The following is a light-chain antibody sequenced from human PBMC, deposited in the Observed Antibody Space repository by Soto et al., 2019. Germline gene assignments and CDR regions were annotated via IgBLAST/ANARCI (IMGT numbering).Light chain of an antibody. J-gene: IGKJ1*01. Sequence: EIVMTQSPATLSVSPGERATLSCRASQSVGSDLAWYQQKPGQAPRLLIYGASGRATGIPDRFGGGGSGTDFTLTISRLEPEDIAVYYCHQYAGSPRTFGQGTKVEI. CDR3: HQYAGSPRT. CDR2: GAS. V-gene: IGKV3-20*01. CDR1: QSVGSD.